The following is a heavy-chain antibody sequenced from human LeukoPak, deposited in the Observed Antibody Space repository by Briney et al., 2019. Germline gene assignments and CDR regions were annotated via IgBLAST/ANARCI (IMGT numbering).Heavy chain of an antibody. V-gene: IGHV3-23*01. J-gene: IGHJ4*02. CDR3: AKAPVTTCRGAFCYPFDY. D-gene: IGHD2-15*01. CDR1: GFPLSSYA. CDR2: ISDTGNT. Sequence: GGPLRLSCAASGFPLSSYAMSWVRQAPGKGLEWVSAISDTGNTYHADSVKGRFTISRDSSKNTLFLQMNRLRPEDAAVYYCAKAPVTTCRGAFCYPFDYWGLGTLVTVSS.